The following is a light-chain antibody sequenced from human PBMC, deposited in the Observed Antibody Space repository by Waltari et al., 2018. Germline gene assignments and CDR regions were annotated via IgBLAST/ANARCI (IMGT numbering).Light chain of an antibody. CDR3: QQTYTNTPT. CDR1: QPITVY. Sequence: DVQMTQSPSSLSASVGDRVTITCRASQPITVYLNWYQHRFGEAPKLRISAASTLQSGVPSRCSGGGSGTVCTLTINSLQHEEFATYYCQQTYTNTPTFGQGTKVEVK. J-gene: IGKJ1*01. V-gene: IGKV1-39*01. CDR2: AAS.